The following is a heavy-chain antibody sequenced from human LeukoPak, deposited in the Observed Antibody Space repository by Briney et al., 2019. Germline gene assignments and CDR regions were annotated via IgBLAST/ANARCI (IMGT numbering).Heavy chain of an antibody. J-gene: IGHJ4*02. CDR2: ISAYSGDA. V-gene: IGHV1-18*01. D-gene: IGHD4-17*01. Sequence: ASVKVSCKASGYNFTNYGISWVRQAPGQGLEWMGWISAYSGDANYAQKLQGRLTMTTDTSPNTAYLELRSLTSDDTAAYYCARAPSFGDYGGDYWGQGTLVTVSS. CDR3: ARAPSFGDYGGDY. CDR1: GYNFTNYG.